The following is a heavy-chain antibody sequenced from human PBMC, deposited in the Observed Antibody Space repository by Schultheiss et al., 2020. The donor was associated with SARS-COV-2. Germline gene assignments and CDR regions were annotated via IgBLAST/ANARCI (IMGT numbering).Heavy chain of an antibody. J-gene: IGHJ3*02. D-gene: IGHD2-15*01. CDR2: ISYDGSNK. CDR1: GFTFSSYA. V-gene: IGHV3-30-3*01. Sequence: GGSLRLSCAASGFTFSSYAMSWVRQAPGKGLEWVAVISYDGSNKYYADSVKGRFTISRDNSKNTLYLQMNSLRAEDTAVYYCARVRSGGTLYAFDIWGQGTMVTVSS. CDR3: ARVRSGGTLYAFDI.